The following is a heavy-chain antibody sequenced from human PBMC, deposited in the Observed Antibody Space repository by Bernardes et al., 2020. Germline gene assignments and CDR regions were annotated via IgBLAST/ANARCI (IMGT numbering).Heavy chain of an antibody. V-gene: IGHV4-34*01. CDR1: GGSFSGYY. CDR3: ARTNNPQGYFDY. Sequence: SETLSLTCAVYGGSFSGYYWSWIRQPPGKGLEWIGEINHSGSTNYNPSLKSRVTISVDTSKNQFSLKLSSVTAADTAVYYCARTNNPQGYFDYWGQGTLVTVSS. J-gene: IGHJ4*02. CDR2: INHSGST.